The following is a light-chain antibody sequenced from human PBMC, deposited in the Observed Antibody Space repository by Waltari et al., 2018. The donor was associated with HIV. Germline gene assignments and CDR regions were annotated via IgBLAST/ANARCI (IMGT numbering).Light chain of an antibody. CDR1: DNIDTY. CDR2: GAS. J-gene: IGKJ2*01. CDR3: QQTYSSPTT. V-gene: IGKV1-39*01. Sequence: DIRVTQHPSHLSASAGEGVNSSCRKSDNIDTYLNWYHQKPGKGPKLLIFGASTLQSGVPSRFSGTGSGTDFTLTINSLQPDDFATYCCQQTYSSPTTFGPGTRVEVK.